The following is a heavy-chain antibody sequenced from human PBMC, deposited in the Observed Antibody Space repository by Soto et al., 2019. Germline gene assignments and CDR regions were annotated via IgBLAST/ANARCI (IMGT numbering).Heavy chain of an antibody. V-gene: IGHV3-23*01. D-gene: IGHD3-22*01. CDR3: AKDSYYDSSGYTDY. Sequence: GGSLRLSCAASGFTFSSYAMSWVRQAPGKGLEWVSAISGSGGSTYYADSVKGRFTISRDNSKNTLYLQMNSLRAEDTAVYYCAKDSYYDSSGYTDYWGPGTLVTVSS. CDR1: GFTFSSYA. CDR2: ISGSGGST. J-gene: IGHJ4*02.